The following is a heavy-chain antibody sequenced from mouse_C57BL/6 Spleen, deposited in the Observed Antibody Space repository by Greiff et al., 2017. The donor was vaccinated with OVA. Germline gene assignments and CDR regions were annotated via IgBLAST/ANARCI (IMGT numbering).Heavy chain of an antibody. D-gene: IGHD2-4*01. CDR2: IYPGDGDT. V-gene: IGHV1-82*01. CDR3: ARGRYYDCDEGLMDY. J-gene: IGHJ4*01. Sequence: VQLQQPGPELVKPGASVKISCKASGYAFSSSWMNWVKQRPGKGLEWIGRIYPGDGDTNYNGKFKGKATLTADKSSSTAYMQLSSLTSEDSAVYFCARGRYYDCDEGLMDYWGQGTSVTVSS. CDR1: GYAFSSSW.